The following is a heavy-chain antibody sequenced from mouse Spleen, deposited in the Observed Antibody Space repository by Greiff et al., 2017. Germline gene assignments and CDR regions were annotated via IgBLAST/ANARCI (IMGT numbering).Heavy chain of an antibody. CDR1: GYTFTSYG. J-gene: IGHJ4*01. D-gene: IGHD2-12*01. CDR2: IYPRSGNT. Sequence: VQLVESGAELARPGASVKLSCKASGYTFTSYGISWVKQRTGQGLEWIGEIYPRSGNTYYNEKFKGKATLTADKSSSTAYMELRSLTSEDSAVYFCAIVDFYYYAMGYWGQGTSVTVSS. V-gene: IGHV1-81*01. CDR3: AIVDFYYYAMGY.